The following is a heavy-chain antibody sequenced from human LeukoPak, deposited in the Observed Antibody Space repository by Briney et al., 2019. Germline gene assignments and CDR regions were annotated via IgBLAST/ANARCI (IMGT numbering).Heavy chain of an antibody. CDR3: VGWFGELKGNWFDP. Sequence: SETLSLTCTVSGGSISSYYWSWIRQPAGKGLEWIGRIYTSGSTNYNPPLKSRVTMSVDTSKNQFSLKLSSVTAADTAVYYCVGWFGELKGNWFDPWGQGTLVTVSS. CDR1: GGSISSYY. D-gene: IGHD3-10*01. V-gene: IGHV4-4*07. CDR2: IYTSGST. J-gene: IGHJ5*02.